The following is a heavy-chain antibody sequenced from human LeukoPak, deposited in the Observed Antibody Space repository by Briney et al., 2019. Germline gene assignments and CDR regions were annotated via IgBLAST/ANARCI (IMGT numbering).Heavy chain of an antibody. Sequence: GGSLRLSCAASGFSFNTCAMSWVRQAPGKGLEWVSTISGGGRSTDYADSVKGQFTISRDNAKNSLYLQMNSLRDEDTAVYYCARVGDWGFDYWGQGTLVTVSS. D-gene: IGHD7-27*01. CDR3: ARVGDWGFDY. CDR1: GFSFNTCA. J-gene: IGHJ4*02. V-gene: IGHV3-23*01. CDR2: ISGGGRST.